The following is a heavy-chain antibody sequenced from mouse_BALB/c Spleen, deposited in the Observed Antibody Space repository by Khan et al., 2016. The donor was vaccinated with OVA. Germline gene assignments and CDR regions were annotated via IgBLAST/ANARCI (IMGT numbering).Heavy chain of an antibody. D-gene: IGHD1-1*01. Sequence: VELVESGPGLVAPSQSLSITCTVSGFSLTSYGVHWVRQPPGKGLEWLGVIWAGGSTNYNSALMSRLSISKVNSKSQVFLKMNSLQTDDTAMYYCAGLYYYGSSFYAMDYWGQGTSVTVSS. CDR3: AGLYYYGSSFYAMDY. CDR1: GFSLTSYG. V-gene: IGHV2-9*02. CDR2: IWAGGST. J-gene: IGHJ4*01.